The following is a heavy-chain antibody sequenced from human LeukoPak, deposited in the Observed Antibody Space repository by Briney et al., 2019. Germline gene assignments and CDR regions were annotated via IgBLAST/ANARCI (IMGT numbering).Heavy chain of an antibody. CDR1: GFTFSNYW. D-gene: IGHD3-16*01. CDR3: ARASRLGGLTLYYLDN. J-gene: IGHJ4*02. Sequence: PGGSLRLSCTASGFTFSNYWMHWVRQAPGRGLVWVSRINGDGIGTTYADSVKGRFTISRDNAKNTLFLQMNSLRAEDTAVYYCARASRLGGLTLYYLDNWGRGNLVSVSS. V-gene: IGHV3-74*01. CDR2: INGDGIGT.